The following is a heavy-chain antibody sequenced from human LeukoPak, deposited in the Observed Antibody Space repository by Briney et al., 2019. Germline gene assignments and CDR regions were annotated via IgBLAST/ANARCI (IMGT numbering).Heavy chain of an antibody. D-gene: IGHD4-17*01. CDR3: ARDMTTVTTSFEAFDI. CDR1: GYTFTSYY. CDR2: INPSGGST. J-gene: IGHJ3*02. V-gene: IGHV1-46*01. Sequence: EASVKVSCKASGYTFTSYYIHLVRQAPGQGLEVMGIINPSGGSTSYAQKFQGRVTMTRDTSTSTLYMELSRLRSEDTAVYYCARDMTTVTTSFEAFDIWGQGTMVTVSS.